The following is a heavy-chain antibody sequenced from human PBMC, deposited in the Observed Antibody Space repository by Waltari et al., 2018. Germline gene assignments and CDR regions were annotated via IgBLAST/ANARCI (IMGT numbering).Heavy chain of an antibody. V-gene: IGHV4-59*11. J-gene: IGHJ5*02. CDR3: ARDREDGYDFHWFDP. CDR2: IYYSGST. CDR1: GGSISSHY. Sequence: QVQLQESGPGLVKPSETLSLTCTVSGGSISSHYWSWIRQPPGKGLEWIGYIYYSGSTNYNPSLKSRVTISVDTSKNQFSLKLSSVTAADTAVYYCARDREDGYDFHWFDPWGQGTLVTVSS. D-gene: IGHD5-12*01.